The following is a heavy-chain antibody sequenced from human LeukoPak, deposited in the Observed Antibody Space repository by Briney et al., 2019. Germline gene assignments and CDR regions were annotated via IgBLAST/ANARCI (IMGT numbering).Heavy chain of an antibody. CDR1: GFTFSSYG. D-gene: IGHD5-12*01. Sequence: PGGSLRLSCAASGFTFSSYGMHWVRQAPGKGLEWVAVISYDGSNKYYADSVKGRFTISRDNSKNTLYPQMNSLRAEDTAVYYCAKARTKVATVTYFDYWGQGTLVTVSS. J-gene: IGHJ4*02. CDR2: ISYDGSNK. V-gene: IGHV3-30*18. CDR3: AKARTKVATVTYFDY.